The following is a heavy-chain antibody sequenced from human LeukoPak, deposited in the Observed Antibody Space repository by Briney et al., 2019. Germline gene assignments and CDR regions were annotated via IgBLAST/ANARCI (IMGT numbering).Heavy chain of an antibody. CDR1: GFTFTTYA. CDR3: AKMAIVGNWFDP. D-gene: IGHD5-12*01. Sequence: GGSLRLSCAAAGFTFTTYAMSWVRQAPGKGLEWVSGITDSGGSTFYADAVKGRFTISRDNSKNTLYLQMNSLRAEDTAVYYCAKMAIVGNWFDPWGQGTLVSVSS. CDR2: ITDSGGST. V-gene: IGHV3-23*01. J-gene: IGHJ5*02.